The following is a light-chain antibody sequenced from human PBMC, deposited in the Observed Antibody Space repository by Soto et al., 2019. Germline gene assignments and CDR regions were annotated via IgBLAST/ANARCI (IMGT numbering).Light chain of an antibody. J-gene: IGKJ3*01. V-gene: IGKV1-6*01. Sequence: IQMTQSPSSLSASVGDRVTITCRASHSISSYLNWYHQKPGKAPQLLIYGASTLQSGVPSRFSGSGSGIVFTLTIRSLQPEDFATYYCLQDYNYPRTFGPGTKVDIK. CDR3: LQDYNYPRT. CDR1: HSISSY. CDR2: GAS.